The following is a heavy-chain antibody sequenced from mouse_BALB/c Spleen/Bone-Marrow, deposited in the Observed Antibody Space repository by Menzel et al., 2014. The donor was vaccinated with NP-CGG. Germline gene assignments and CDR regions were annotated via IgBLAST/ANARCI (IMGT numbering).Heavy chain of an antibody. V-gene: IGHV5-9-4*01. CDR1: GFTFSSYA. D-gene: IGHD1-2*01. J-gene: IGHJ4*01. Sequence: EVKLMESGGGLVKPGGSLKLSCAASGFTFSSYAMSWVRQSPEKRLEWVAEISSGGSYTYYPDTVTGRFTISGDNAKNTLYLEMSSLRSEDTAMYYCARDHYGYYTMDYWGQGTSVTVSS. CDR2: ISSGGSYT. CDR3: ARDHYGYYTMDY.